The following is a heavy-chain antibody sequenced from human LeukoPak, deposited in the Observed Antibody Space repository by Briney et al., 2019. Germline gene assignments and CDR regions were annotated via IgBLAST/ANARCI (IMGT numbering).Heavy chain of an antibody. J-gene: IGHJ6*03. V-gene: IGHV3-48*01. CDR1: GFTFSRYS. CDR2: ISSSSSII. CDR3: ARFRGYCSGGSCYYEYYYYYMDV. Sequence: GGSLRLSCAASGFTFSRYSMSWVRQAPGKGLECVSYISSSSSIIYYADSVKGRFTISRDTAKNSLYLQMNSLRAEDTAVYFCARFRGYCSGGSCYYEYYYYYMDVWGKGTTVTVSS. D-gene: IGHD2-15*01.